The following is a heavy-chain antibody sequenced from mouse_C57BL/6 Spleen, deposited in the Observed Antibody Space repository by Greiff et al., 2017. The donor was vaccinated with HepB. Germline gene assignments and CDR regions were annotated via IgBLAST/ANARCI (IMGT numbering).Heavy chain of an antibody. CDR2: INPGSGGT. CDR1: GYAFTNYL. V-gene: IGHV1-54*01. D-gene: IGHD1-1*01. J-gene: IGHJ1*03. CDR3: ARDYYGSRGYFDV. Sequence: QVQLQQSGAELVRPGTSVKVSCKASGYAFTNYLIEWVKQRPGQGLEWIGVINPGSGGTNYNEKFKGKATLTADKSSSTAYMKLSSLTSEDSAVYFCARDYYGSRGYFDVWGTGTTVTVSS.